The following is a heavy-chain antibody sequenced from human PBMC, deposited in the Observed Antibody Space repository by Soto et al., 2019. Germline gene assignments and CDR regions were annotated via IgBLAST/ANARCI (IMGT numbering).Heavy chain of an antibody. V-gene: IGHV2-5*02. J-gene: IGHJ4*02. CDR1: GFSLSTSGVG. CDR3: AHITVPTRFTIFGAPPILSDFDY. D-gene: IGHD3-3*01. CDR2: IYWDDDK. Sequence: SGPTLVNPTQTLTLTCTFSGFSLSTSGVGVGWIRQPPGKALEWLALIYWDDDKRYSPSLKSRLTITKDTSKNQVVLTMTNMDPVDTATYYCAHITVPTRFTIFGAPPILSDFDYWGQGTLVTVSS.